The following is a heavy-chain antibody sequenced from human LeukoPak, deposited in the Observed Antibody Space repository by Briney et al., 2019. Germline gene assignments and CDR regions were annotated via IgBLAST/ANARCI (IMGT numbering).Heavy chain of an antibody. CDR2: TNHSGST. V-gene: IGHV4-34*01. J-gene: IGHJ4*02. CDR3: AKGRDCYGSGSYTTN. CDR1: GGSLISYY. D-gene: IGHD3-10*01. Sequence: SETLSLTCTVPGGSLISYYWSWIRQPPGKGLEWVGETNHSGSTNYSPSRESRVTISVDTSKNQFSLKLSSVTAADTAVYYCAKGRDCYGSGSYTTNWGQGTLVTVSS.